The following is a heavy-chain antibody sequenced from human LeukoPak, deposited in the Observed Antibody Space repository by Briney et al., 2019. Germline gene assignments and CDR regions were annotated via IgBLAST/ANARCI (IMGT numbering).Heavy chain of an antibody. CDR1: GGSISSYY. CDR2: IYGSGST. V-gene: IGHV4-59*01. CDR3: LSEGTSGTHLNWFDP. Sequence: SETLSLTCTVSGGSISSYYWSWIRQPPGKGLEWIGQIYGSGSTNYNPSLKSQVTLSVYTSKNQFALKLSSLTAADTAVYFLLSEGTSGTHLNWFDPWGQGTLVTVSS. J-gene: IGHJ5*02. D-gene: IGHD1-1*01.